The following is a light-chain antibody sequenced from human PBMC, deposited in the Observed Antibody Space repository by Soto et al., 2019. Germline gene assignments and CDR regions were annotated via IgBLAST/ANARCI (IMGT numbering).Light chain of an antibody. J-gene: IGKJ4*01. CDR1: RNIGSW. CDR2: KAS. Sequence: DIQMNQSPSTLSASIGDRVTITCRASRNIGSWLAWYQQKAGKAPNLLIYKASTLETGVPSRFSGSASGTEFTLTISSLQPDDFATYYCQQHANYPITFGGGTKVEI. CDR3: QQHANYPIT. V-gene: IGKV1-5*03.